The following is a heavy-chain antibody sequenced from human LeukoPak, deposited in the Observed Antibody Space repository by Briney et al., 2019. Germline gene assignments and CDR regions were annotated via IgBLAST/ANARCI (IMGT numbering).Heavy chain of an antibody. CDR1: GFTFSSYW. CDR2: IKQDGREK. Sequence: GGSLRLSCAASGFTFSSYWMSWVRQAPGKGLEWVANIKQDGREKYYVDSVKGRFTISRDNAKNSLYLQMNSLRAEDTAVYYCAGGIAAADYYYYGMDVWGRGTTVTVSS. J-gene: IGHJ6*02. D-gene: IGHD6-13*01. CDR3: AGGIAAADYYYYGMDV. V-gene: IGHV3-7*04.